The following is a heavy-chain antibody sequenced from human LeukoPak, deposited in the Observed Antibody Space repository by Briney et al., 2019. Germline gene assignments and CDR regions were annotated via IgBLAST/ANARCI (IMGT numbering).Heavy chain of an antibody. CDR2: ISGSGGST. CDR3: AKTGDSWYNWFDP. CDR1: GFTFSSYA. Sequence: GGSLRLSCAASGFTFSSYAMSWVRQAPGKGLEWVSAISGSGGSTYYADSVKGWFAISRDNSKNTLYLQMNSLRAEDTAVYYCAKTGDSWYNWFDPWGQGTLVTVSS. V-gene: IGHV3-23*01. D-gene: IGHD6-13*01. J-gene: IGHJ5*02.